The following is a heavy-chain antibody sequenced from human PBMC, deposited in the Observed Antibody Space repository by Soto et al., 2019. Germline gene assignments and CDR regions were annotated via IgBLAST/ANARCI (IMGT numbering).Heavy chain of an antibody. Sequence: QITLKESGPTLVTPTETLTLTCSFSGFSFSTTGMGVGWVRQPPGEALEWLALLYWADDKRYSPSLKSRLTIAAAAAKHQVVLIMTSREVVNTATYYFVHRHYYGSGRLAVDVWGQGITVTVSS. CDR3: VHRHYYGSGRLAVDV. V-gene: IGHV2-5*02. J-gene: IGHJ6*02. CDR2: LYWADDK. CDR1: GFSFSTTGMG. D-gene: IGHD3-10*01.